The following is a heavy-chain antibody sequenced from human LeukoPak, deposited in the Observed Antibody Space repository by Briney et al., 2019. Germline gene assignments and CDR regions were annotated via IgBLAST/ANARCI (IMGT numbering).Heavy chain of an antibody. D-gene: IGHD3-3*01. CDR3: ARAVGRFLERSYYYYMDV. V-gene: IGHV1-69*05. CDR1: GGTFSSYA. J-gene: IGHJ6*03. CDR2: IIPIFGTA. Sequence: SVKVSCKASGGTFSSYAISWVRQAPGQGLEWMGGIIPIFGTANYAQKFQGRVTITTDESTSTAYMELSSLRSEDTAVYYCARAVGRFLERSYYYYMDVWGKGTTVTVSS.